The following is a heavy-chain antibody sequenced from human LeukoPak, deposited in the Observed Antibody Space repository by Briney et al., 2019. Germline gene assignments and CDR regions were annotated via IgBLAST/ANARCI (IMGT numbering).Heavy chain of an antibody. J-gene: IGHJ4*02. V-gene: IGHV3-30*04. D-gene: IGHD6-19*01. CDR1: GFTFSSYA. CDR3: ARGIRAAVAGTAFDY. CDR2: ISYDGSNK. Sequence: GGSLRLSCAASGFTFSSYAMHWVRQAPGKGLEWVAVISYDGSNKYYADSVKGRFTISRDNSKNTLYLQMSSLRAEDTAVYYCARGIRAAVAGTAFDYWGQGTLVTVSS.